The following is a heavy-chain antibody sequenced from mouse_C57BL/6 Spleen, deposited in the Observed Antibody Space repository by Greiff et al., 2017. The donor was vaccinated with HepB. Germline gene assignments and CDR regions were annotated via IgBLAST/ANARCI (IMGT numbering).Heavy chain of an antibody. D-gene: IGHD1-1*01. CDR1: GFNFKNTY. V-gene: IGHV14-3*01. J-gene: IGHJ4*01. CDR3: ARRGGLLRDYCAMDY. CDR2: IDPANGNT. Sequence: EVQLQQSVAELVRPGASVKLSCTASGFNFKNTYMHWVKQRPEQGLEWIGRIDPANGNTKYAPKFQGKATITADTSSNTAYLQLSSLTSGDTAIYYCARRGGLLRDYCAMDYWGQGTTVTVSS.